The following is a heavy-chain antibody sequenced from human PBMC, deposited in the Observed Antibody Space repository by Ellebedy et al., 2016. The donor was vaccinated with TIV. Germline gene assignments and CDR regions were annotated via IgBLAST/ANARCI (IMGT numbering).Heavy chain of an antibody. Sequence: ASVKVSCKASGYIFTANYIHWVRQAPGQGLEWMGWINPDSGGTNLPQKFQGRVTMTRDTSVNTAYMELSRLESDDTAVYYCARVRRGSSGMDVWGQGTTVTVS. J-gene: IGHJ6*02. D-gene: IGHD6-13*01. CDR3: ARVRRGSSGMDV. CDR2: INPDSGGT. V-gene: IGHV1-2*02. CDR1: GYIFTANY.